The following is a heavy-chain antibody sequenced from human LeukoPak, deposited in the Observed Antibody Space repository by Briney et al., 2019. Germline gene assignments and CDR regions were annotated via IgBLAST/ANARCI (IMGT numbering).Heavy chain of an antibody. CDR2: ISSSSSYI. V-gene: IGHV3-21*01. CDR1: GFTFSSYS. CDR3: ASLYCSSTSCPDY. Sequence: GGSLRLSCAASGFTFSSYSMNWVRQAPGKGLEWVSSISSSSSYIYYADSVKGRFTISRDNAKNSLYLQMNNLRAEDTAVYYCASLYCSSTSCPDYWGQGTLVTVSS. J-gene: IGHJ4*02. D-gene: IGHD2-2*01.